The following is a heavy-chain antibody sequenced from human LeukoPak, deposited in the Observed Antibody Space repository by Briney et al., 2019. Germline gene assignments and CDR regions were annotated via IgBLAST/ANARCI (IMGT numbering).Heavy chain of an antibody. Sequence: PGGSLRLSCAASGFSFSPYWMSWVRQTPEKGLEFVANIDQGGSVRNYMDSLKGRCTISRGNAKKSLYLEINSLRADDTAVYYCARDPESSSFDLWGRGALVTVSS. CDR3: ARDPESSSFDL. V-gene: IGHV3-7*01. J-gene: IGHJ4*02. CDR1: GFSFSPYW. D-gene: IGHD6-13*01. CDR2: IDQGGSVR.